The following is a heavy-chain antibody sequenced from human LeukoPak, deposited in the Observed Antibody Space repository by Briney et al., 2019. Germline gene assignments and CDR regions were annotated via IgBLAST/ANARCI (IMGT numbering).Heavy chain of an antibody. CDR1: GFTFSSYS. D-gene: IGHD3-22*01. Sequence: GGSLRLSCAVSGFTFSSYSMNWVRQAPGKGLEWVSYISSSSGTIYYADSVRGRFTISRDNAKNSLYLQMNSLRDEDTAVYYCAVITLIVVDPYYFDYWGQGTLVTVPS. V-gene: IGHV3-48*02. CDR3: AVITLIVVDPYYFDY. J-gene: IGHJ4*02. CDR2: ISSSSGTI.